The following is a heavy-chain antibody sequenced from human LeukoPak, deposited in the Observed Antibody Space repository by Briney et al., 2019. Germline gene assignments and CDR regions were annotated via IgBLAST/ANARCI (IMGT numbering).Heavy chain of an antibody. CDR3: ARGPRIAARLWFDP. CDR1: GGSVTSGSHY. Sequence: SETLSLTCTVSGGSVTSGSHYWSWVRQPPGRGLEWIGNIYYSGNANYNPSLKSRVTISVDTSKSQLSLKLNSVTAADTAIYFCARGPRIAARLWFDPWGQGTLVTVPS. J-gene: IGHJ5*02. V-gene: IGHV4-61*01. CDR2: IYYSGNA. D-gene: IGHD6-6*01.